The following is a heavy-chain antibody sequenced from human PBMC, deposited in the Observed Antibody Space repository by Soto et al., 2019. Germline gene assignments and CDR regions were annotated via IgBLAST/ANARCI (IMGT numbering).Heavy chain of an antibody. CDR3: AKDFYRDCTGGSCYVFDY. Sequence: EVQLLASGGGLVQPGGSLRLSCAASGFTFSSYAMSWVRQAPGKGLEWVSSISGSGGSTYYAYSVKGRFTISRDNSKNTLYLQLNRLRAEDTAVYYCAKDFYRDCTGGSCYVFDYWGQGTLVTFSS. J-gene: IGHJ4*02. CDR1: GFTFSSYA. D-gene: IGHD2-15*01. CDR2: ISGSGGST. V-gene: IGHV3-23*01.